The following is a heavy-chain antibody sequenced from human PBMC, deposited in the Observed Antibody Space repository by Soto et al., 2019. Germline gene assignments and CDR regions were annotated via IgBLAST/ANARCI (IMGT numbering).Heavy chain of an antibody. CDR3: ARGRGSLWVYYFDY. J-gene: IGHJ4*02. V-gene: IGHV4-59*01. Sequence: QVYLQESGPGLVKPSETLFLTCSVSGGSINGYFWSWVRQSPGKGLEWIAYIYSSGSTNYNPSLRSRVTTSVDTSNNQFPLKLTSVTAADTALYCCARGRGSLWVYYFDYWGQGTLFTVSS. CDR1: GGSINGYF. CDR2: IYSSGST. D-gene: IGHD1-26*01.